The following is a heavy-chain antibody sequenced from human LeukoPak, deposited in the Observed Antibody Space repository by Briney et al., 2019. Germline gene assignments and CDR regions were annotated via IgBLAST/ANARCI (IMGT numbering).Heavy chain of an antibody. CDR2: ISYDGSNK. Sequence: GRSLRLSCAASGFTFSSYGMHWVRQAPGKGLEWVAVISYDGSNKYYADSVKGRFTISRDNSKNTLYLQMNSLRAEDTAVYYCARDFRSTYYYDSSGYGDYYYYGMDVWGQGTTVTVSS. CDR3: ARDFRSTYYYDSSGYGDYYYYGMDV. V-gene: IGHV3-30*03. J-gene: IGHJ6*02. D-gene: IGHD3-22*01. CDR1: GFTFSSYG.